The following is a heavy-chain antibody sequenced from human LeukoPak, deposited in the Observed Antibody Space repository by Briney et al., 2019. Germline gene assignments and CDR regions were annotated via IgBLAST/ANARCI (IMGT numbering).Heavy chain of an antibody. CDR2: TYYRSKWYN. Sequence: SQTLSLTCAISGDSFSSNSAAWNWITQSPSRGLEWLGRTYYRSKWYNDYAVSVKSRITINPDTSKNQFSLQLNSVTPEDTAVYYCARGPLGLAAAPDAFDIWGQGTMVTVSS. J-gene: IGHJ3*02. CDR3: ARGPLGLAAAPDAFDI. V-gene: IGHV6-1*01. D-gene: IGHD6-19*01. CDR1: GDSFSSNSAA.